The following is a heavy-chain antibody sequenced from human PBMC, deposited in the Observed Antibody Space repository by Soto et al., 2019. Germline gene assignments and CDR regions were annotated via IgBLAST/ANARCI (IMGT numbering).Heavy chain of an antibody. D-gene: IGHD1-1*01. J-gene: IGHJ5*02. CDR2: RYYSCSR. Sequence: PSETLSLTCPVYGACLSDNYCNWLRQTSGQGLELIGTRYYSCSRSFNPSLKSRLVMPVNAPNNHFSLTLSSVSAADSAVYFCVRRVNSRYASGTGIDYYFDALGQGMLVTVSS. CDR1: GACLSDNY. V-gene: IGHV4-34*01. CDR3: VRRVNSRYASGTGIDYYFDA.